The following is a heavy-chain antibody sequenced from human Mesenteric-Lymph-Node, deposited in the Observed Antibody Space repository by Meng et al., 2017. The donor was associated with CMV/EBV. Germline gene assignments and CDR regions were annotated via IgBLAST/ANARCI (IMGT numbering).Heavy chain of an antibody. J-gene: IGHJ6*02. V-gene: IGHV1-69*05. CDR1: GGTFSSYA. CDR2: IIPIFGTA. CDR3: ARVKYHDFWSGYWTLDYYYGMDV. Sequence: SVKVSCKASGGTFSSYAISWVRQAPGQGLEWMGGIIPIFGTANYAQKFQGRVTITTDKSTSTAYMELSSLRSEDTAVYYCARVKYHDFWSGYWTLDYYYGMDVWGQGTTVTVSS. D-gene: IGHD3-3*01.